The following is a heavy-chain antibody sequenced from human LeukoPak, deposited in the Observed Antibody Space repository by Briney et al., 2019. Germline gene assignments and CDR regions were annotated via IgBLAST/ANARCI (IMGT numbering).Heavy chain of an antibody. Sequence: ASVKVSCKGSGGTFNNYAISWVRQAPGQGLEWMGGIILVSGKENYAKKFQGRVTITSDESTSTAYMELSSLRSEDAAVYYCARDYDPLTGYSHSDLWGQGTLVTVSS. V-gene: IGHV1-69*01. CDR2: IILVSGKE. CDR1: GGTFNNYA. J-gene: IGHJ5*02. D-gene: IGHD3-9*01. CDR3: ARDYDPLTGYSHSDL.